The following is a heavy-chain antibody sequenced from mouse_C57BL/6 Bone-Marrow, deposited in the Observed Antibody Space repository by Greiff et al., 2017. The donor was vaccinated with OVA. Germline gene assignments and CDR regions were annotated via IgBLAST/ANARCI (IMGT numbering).Heavy chain of an antibody. CDR3: TRYSNYGYAMDY. CDR1: GFTFSSYA. Sequence: EVQRVESGEGLVKPGGSLKLSCAASGFTFSSYAMSWVRQTPEKRLEWVAYISSGGDYIYYADTVKGRFTISRDNARNTLYLQMSSLKSEDTAMYYCTRYSNYGYAMDYWGQGTSVTVSS. V-gene: IGHV5-9-1*02. D-gene: IGHD2-5*01. CDR2: ISSGGDYI. J-gene: IGHJ4*01.